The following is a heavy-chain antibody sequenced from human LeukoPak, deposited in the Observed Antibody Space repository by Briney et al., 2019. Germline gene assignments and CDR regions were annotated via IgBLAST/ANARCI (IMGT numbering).Heavy chain of an antibody. CDR3: ARSDGYGLVGI. CDR1: GGSFSGYY. Sequence: SETLSLTCAVYGGSFSGYYWSWLRQPPGKGLEWIGEINHSGSTNYSPSLKSRVTISVDTSKNQFSLKLSSVTAADTAVYYCARSDGYGLVGIWGQGTMVTVSS. J-gene: IGHJ3*02. CDR2: INHSGST. V-gene: IGHV4-34*01. D-gene: IGHD3-10*01.